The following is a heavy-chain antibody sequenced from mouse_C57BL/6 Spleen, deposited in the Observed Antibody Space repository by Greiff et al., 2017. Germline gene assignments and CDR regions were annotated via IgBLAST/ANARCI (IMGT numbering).Heavy chain of an antibody. CDR3: ARSDDYDAGGYYAMDY. J-gene: IGHJ4*01. Sequence: QVQLQQPGAELVRPGTSVKLSCKASGYTFTSYWMHWVKQRPGQGLEWIGVIDPSDSYTNYNQKFKGKATLTVDTSSSTAYMQLSSLTSEDSAVYCCARSDDYDAGGYYAMDYWGQGTSVTVSS. CDR2: IDPSDSYT. CDR1: GYTFTSYW. V-gene: IGHV1-59*01. D-gene: IGHD2-4*01.